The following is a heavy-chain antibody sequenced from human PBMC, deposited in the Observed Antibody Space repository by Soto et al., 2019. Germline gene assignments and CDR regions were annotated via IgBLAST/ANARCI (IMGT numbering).Heavy chain of an antibody. CDR3: ARGRIRFGELSYFDY. CDR2: ISYDGHNK. D-gene: IGHD3-16*02. V-gene: IGHV3-30-3*01. J-gene: IGHJ4*02. Sequence: VQLVESGGGVVQPGRSLRLSCEAAGFTFSSYAMHWGCQAPCKGLEWVAFISYDGHNKYHSDSGKGRFTISRDNSKSTLFLQMNSLSAEDTAVYYGARGRIRFGELSYFDYWGQGTLVTVSS. CDR1: GFTFSSYA.